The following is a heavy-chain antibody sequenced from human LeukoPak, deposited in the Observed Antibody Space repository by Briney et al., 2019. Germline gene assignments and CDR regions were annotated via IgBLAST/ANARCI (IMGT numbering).Heavy chain of an antibody. J-gene: IGHJ6*03. CDR3: AKDRCSNGVGCYYYYMDV. V-gene: IGHV3-30*02. CDR1: GFTFSSYG. Sequence: GGSLRLSCAASGFTFSSYGMHWVRQAPGKGLEWVAFIRYDGSNKYYADSVKGRFTISRDNSKNTLYLQMNSLRAEDTAVYYCAKDRCSNGVGCYYYYMDVWGKGTTVTISS. CDR2: IRYDGSNK. D-gene: IGHD2-8*01.